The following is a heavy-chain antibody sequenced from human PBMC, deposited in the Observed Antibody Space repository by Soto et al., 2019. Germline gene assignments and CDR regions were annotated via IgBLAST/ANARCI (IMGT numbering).Heavy chain of an antibody. CDR1: GGTLSSYA. CDR3: AIRRFLERGYYYYYGMDV. V-gene: IGHV1-69*13. D-gene: IGHD3-3*01. CDR2: IIPIFGTA. J-gene: IGHJ6*02. Sequence: ASVKVSCKASGGTLSSYAISWVRQAPGQGLEWMGGIIPIFGTANYAQKFQGRVTITADESTSTAYMELSSLRSEDTAVYSCAIRRFLERGYYYYYGMDVWGQGTTVTVSS.